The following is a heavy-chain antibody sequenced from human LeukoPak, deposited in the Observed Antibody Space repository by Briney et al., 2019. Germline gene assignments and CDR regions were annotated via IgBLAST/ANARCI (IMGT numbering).Heavy chain of an antibody. CDR3: AKDLVGYCCGGSCYSPPDY. Sequence: GGSLRLSCAASGFTFSSYAMSWVRQAPGKGLEWVSGISGNSVSTYYADSVKGRFTISRDNSKNTLYLQMNSLRAEDTAVYYCAKDLVGYCCGGSCYSPPDYWGQGTLVTVSS. J-gene: IGHJ4*02. V-gene: IGHV3-23*01. CDR2: ISGNSVST. CDR1: GFTFSSYA. D-gene: IGHD2-15*01.